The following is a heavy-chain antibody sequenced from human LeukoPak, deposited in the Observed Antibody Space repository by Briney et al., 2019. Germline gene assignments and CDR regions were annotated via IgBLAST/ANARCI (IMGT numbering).Heavy chain of an antibody. Sequence: GGSLRLSCAASGFTFSSYWMNWVRQAPGKGLEWVANIKKDGSEEFYVDSVKGRFTISRDNAKNSLYLQMNSLRAEDTAVYYCAKAVSSGYYNLYFDQWGQGTLVTVSS. CDR3: AKAVSSGYYNLYFDQ. V-gene: IGHV3-7*01. CDR2: IKKDGSEE. J-gene: IGHJ4*02. CDR1: GFTFSSYW. D-gene: IGHD3-22*01.